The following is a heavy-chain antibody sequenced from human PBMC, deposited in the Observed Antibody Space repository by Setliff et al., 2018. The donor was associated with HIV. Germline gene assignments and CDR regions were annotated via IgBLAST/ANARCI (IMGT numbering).Heavy chain of an antibody. J-gene: IGHJ3*02. CDR2: LYYGGTT. CDR1: GDSISTSNSY. V-gene: IGHV4-39*01. Sequence: SETLSLTCTVSGDSISTSNSYWGWVRQPPGKGLEWIGSLYYGGTTYYNPSLKSRVTISVDTSKDHFSLKLSSVTAADTAVYYCARHQVIPTVIGAFDIWGQGTAVTVPS. D-gene: IGHD3-16*02. CDR3: ARHQVIPTVIGAFDI.